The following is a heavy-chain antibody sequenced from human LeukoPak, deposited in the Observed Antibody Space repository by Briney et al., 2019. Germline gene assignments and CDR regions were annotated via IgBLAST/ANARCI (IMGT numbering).Heavy chain of an antibody. J-gene: IGHJ4*02. CDR2: ISYDGSNK. V-gene: IGHV3-30-3*01. D-gene: IGHD3-22*01. CDR3: ARGGRYYDQGPRSDY. CDR1: GFTVSSNY. Sequence: GGSLRLSCAASGFTVSSNYMSWVRQAPGKGLEWVAVISYDGSNKYYADSVKGRFTISRDNSKNTLYLQMNSLRAEDTAVYYCARGGRYYDQGPRSDYWGQGTLVTVSS.